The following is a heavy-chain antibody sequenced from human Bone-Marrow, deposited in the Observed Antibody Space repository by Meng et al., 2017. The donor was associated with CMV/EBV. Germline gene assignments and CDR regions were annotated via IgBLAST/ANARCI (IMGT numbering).Heavy chain of an antibody. Sequence: GESLKISCAASGFPFSSYGLHWVRQVPGKGLGWVAFIRFDGSNKYYADSVKGRFTISRDNPNNALYLQMNSLSPEDTALYYCAKLSARFGEFLPSDFWGQGTLVTVSS. J-gene: IGHJ4*02. CDR3: AKLSARFGEFLPSDF. V-gene: IGHV3-30*02. CDR1: GFPFSSYG. D-gene: IGHD3-10*01. CDR2: IRFDGSNK.